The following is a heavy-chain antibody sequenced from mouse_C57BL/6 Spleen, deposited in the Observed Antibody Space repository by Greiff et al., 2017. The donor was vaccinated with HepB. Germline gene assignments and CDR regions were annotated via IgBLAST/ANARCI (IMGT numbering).Heavy chain of an antibody. CDR1: GYTFTSYW. CDR2: IHPNSGST. J-gene: IGHJ4*01. CDR3: ARLEIYYGNPMDY. D-gene: IGHD2-1*01. Sequence: QVQLQQSGAELVKPGASVKLSCKASGYTFTSYWMHWVKQRPGQGLEWIGMIHPNSGSTNYNEKFKSKATLTVDKSSSTAYMQLSSLTSEDSAVYYCARLEIYYGNPMDYWGQGTSVTVSS. V-gene: IGHV1-64*01.